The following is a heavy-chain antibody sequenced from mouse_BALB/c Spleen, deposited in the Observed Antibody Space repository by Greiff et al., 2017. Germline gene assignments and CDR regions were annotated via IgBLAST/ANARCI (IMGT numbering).Heavy chain of an antibody. Sequence: EVQGVESGGGLVKPGGSLKLSCAASGFAFSSYDMSWVRQTPEKRLEWVAYISSGGGSTYYPDTVKGRFTISRDNAKNTLYLQMSSLKSEDTAMYYCARQRRYVSFDYWGQGTTLTVSS. CDR3: ARQRRYVSFDY. CDR2: ISSGGGST. J-gene: IGHJ2*01. V-gene: IGHV5-12-1*01. D-gene: IGHD2-14*01. CDR1: GFAFSSYD.